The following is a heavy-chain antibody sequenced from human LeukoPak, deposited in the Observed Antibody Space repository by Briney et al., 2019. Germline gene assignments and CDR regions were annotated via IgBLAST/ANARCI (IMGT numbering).Heavy chain of an antibody. CDR1: GFTFSTYA. Sequence: GGSLRLSCAASGFTFSTYAMHWVRQAPGKGLEYVSAISSNGQSTYYADSVKGRFTISRDNSENTLYLQMNSLRAEDTAVYYCARVWGGPTIAAAGTGVDYWGQGTLVTVSS. V-gene: IGHV3-64*02. CDR2: ISSNGQST. CDR3: ARVWGGPTIAAAGTGVDY. D-gene: IGHD6-13*01. J-gene: IGHJ4*02.